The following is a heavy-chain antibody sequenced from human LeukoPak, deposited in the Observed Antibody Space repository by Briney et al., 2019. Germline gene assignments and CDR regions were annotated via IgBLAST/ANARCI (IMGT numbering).Heavy chain of an antibody. CDR3: ARKQRIRCCSEGVCTDEYYVDY. J-gene: IGHJ4*02. D-gene: IGHD2-15*01. CDR2: LSLGGSTA. V-gene: IGHV3-23*01. Sequence: GGALILSCAGTGFAFYMFAIDWVRQAPGKGLEWVSSLSLGGSTANFADSVKCRFTISRDKSQNVVFLQLNSLRPEHTAVYCCARKQRIRCCSEGVCTDEYYVDYWGEGTLVTVSS. CDR1: GFAFYMFA.